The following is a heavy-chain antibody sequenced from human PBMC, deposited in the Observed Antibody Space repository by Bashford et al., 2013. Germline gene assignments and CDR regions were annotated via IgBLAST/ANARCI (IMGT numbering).Heavy chain of an antibody. Sequence: VRQAPGKGLEWVSYISSSGSTIYYADSVKGRFTISRDNAKNSLYLQMNSLRAEDTAVYYCARGWFGELSLMLFDIWGQGTMVTVSS. J-gene: IGHJ3*02. D-gene: IGHD3-10*01. CDR3: ARGWFGELSLMLFDI. CDR2: ISSSGSTI. V-gene: IGHV3-48*03.